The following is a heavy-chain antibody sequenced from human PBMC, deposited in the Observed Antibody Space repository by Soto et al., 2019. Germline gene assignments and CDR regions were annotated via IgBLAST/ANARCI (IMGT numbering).Heavy chain of an antibody. V-gene: IGHV1-69*12. CDR3: ARGPDSEAYCGF. J-gene: IGHJ4*02. CDR1: GGTFSNFA. CDR2: IIPPFGTA. D-gene: IGHD2-15*01. Sequence: QVQLVQSGAAVKKPGSSVKVSCKASGGTFSNFAVGWVRQAPGQGPEGMGGIIPPFGTANYAQKFQDRVTITADDPMTTAYMDLSSLRSDDTAVYYWARGPDSEAYCGFWGQGTLVTVSS.